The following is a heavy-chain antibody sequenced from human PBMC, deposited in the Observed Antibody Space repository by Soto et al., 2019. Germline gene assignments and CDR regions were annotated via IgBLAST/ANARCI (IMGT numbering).Heavy chain of an antibody. J-gene: IGHJ6*02. CDR1: GGTFSSYA. CDR2: IIPIFGTA. Sequence: SVKVSCKASGGTFSSYAISWVRQAPGQGLEWMGGIIPIFGTANYAQKFQGRVTITADESTSTAYMELSSLRSEDTAVYYCASGTKYRRCSTNGVCPGHYYYYYGMDGWGQGTTVTVSS. V-gene: IGHV1-69*13. D-gene: IGHD2-8*01. CDR3: ASGTKYRRCSTNGVCPGHYYYYYGMDG.